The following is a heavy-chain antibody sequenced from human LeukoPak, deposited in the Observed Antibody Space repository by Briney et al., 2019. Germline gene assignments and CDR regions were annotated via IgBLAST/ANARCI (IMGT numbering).Heavy chain of an antibody. J-gene: IGHJ4*02. V-gene: IGHV4-34*01. CDR3: AREGIAVAGFDY. Sequence: SETLSLTCAVYGGSFSGYYWSWIRQPPGKGLEWIREINHSGSTNYNPSLKSRVTISVDTSKNQFSLKLSSVTVADTAVYYCAREGIAVAGFDYWGQGTLVTVSS. CDR2: INHSGST. D-gene: IGHD6-19*01. CDR1: GGSFSGYY.